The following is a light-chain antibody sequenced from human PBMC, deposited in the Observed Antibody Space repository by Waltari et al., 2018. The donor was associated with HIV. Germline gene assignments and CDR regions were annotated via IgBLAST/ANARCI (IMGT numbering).Light chain of an antibody. CDR2: DVT. V-gene: IGLV2-14*03. CDR3: SSYTTFNTVI. Sequence: QYALTQPASVSGSPGQSITIPCAGTGAEIGAYNYVAWYQKLPDSVPKPSLYDVTSRPSGISVRFSASNSGNAASLTISGLQAEDEGDYYCSSYTTFNTVIFGGGTKLTVL. CDR1: GAEIGAYNY. J-gene: IGLJ2*01.